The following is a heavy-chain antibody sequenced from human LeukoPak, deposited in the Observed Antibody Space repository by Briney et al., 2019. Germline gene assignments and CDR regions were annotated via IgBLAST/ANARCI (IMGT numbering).Heavy chain of an antibody. Sequence: SGPVLVKPTETLTLTCTVSGFSLSNARMGVSWIRQPPGKALEWLAHIFSNDERSYSTSLKSRLTISKDTSKSQVVLTMTNMDPVDTATYYCARIRGYSSSDYGMDVWGQGTTVTVSS. CDR2: IFSNDER. CDR1: GFSLSNARMG. V-gene: IGHV2-26*01. J-gene: IGHJ6*02. D-gene: IGHD6-13*01. CDR3: ARIRGYSSSDYGMDV.